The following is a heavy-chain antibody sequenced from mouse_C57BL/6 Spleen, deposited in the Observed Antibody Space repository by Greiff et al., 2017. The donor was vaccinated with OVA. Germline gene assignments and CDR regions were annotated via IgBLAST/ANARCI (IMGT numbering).Heavy chain of an antibody. Sequence: ESGPGLVKPSQSLSLTCSVTGYSITSGYYWNWIRQFPGNKLEWMGYISYDGSNNYNPSLKNRISITRDTSKNQFFLKLNSVTTEDTATYYCARDKIAYSNYFDYWGQGTTLTVSS. CDR3: ARDKIAYSNYFDY. J-gene: IGHJ2*01. CDR2: ISYDGSN. V-gene: IGHV3-6*01. D-gene: IGHD2-5*01. CDR1: GYSITSGYY.